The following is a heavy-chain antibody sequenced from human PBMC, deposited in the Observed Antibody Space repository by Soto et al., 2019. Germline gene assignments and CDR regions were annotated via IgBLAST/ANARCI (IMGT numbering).Heavy chain of an antibody. V-gene: IGHV4-59*08. CDR2: IYYSGST. CDR1: GGSISSYY. J-gene: IGHJ4*02. CDR3: ARHGSNGTTGD. Sequence: SETLSLTCTVSGGSISSYYWSWIRQPPGKGLEWIGYIYYSGSTNYNPSLKSRVTISVDTSKNQFSLKLSSVTAADTAVYYCARHGSNGTTGDWGQGPLVTVSS. D-gene: IGHD1-7*01.